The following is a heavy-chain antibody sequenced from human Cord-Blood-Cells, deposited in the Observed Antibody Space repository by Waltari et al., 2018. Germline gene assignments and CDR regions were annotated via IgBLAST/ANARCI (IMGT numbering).Heavy chain of an antibody. Sequence: QVQLQQWGAGLLKPSETLSLTCAVYGGSFSGYYWSWFRQPPGKGLEWIGEINHSGSTNYNPSLKSRVTISVDTSKNQFSLKLSSVTAADTAVYYCARSPGSWYYFDYWGQGTLVTVSS. V-gene: IGHV4-34*01. J-gene: IGHJ4*02. CDR1: GGSFSGYY. CDR3: ARSPGSWYYFDY. CDR2: INHSGST. D-gene: IGHD6-13*01.